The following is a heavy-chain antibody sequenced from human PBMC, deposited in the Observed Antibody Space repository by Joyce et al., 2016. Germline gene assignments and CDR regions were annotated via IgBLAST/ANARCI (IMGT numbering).Heavy chain of an antibody. V-gene: IGHV3-74*01. Sequence: EVQLVESGGGPVQPGGSLRLSCAASGITFSSRWMHWVRQVPGKGLEWVSRILGNGSGATYADSVKGRVTISRDNAKNTLYLQMNSLRAEDMAVYYCARDYYGRIDYWGQGTVVTVSS. CDR3: ARDYYGRIDY. CDR1: GITFSSRW. J-gene: IGHJ4*02. D-gene: IGHD3-16*01. CDR2: ILGNGSGA.